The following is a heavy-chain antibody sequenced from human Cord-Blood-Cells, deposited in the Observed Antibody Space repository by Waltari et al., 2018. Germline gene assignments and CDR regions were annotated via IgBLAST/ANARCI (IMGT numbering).Heavy chain of an antibody. V-gene: IGHV4-34*01. J-gene: IGHJ4*02. CDR3: ARLIRQLVDY. Sequence: QVQLQQWGAGLLKPSETLSLTCAVYGGSFSGYYWSWIRQPPGKGLEWIGEINHSGSTNYNPCLKSRVTISVDTSKNQFSLKLSSVTAADTAVYYCARLIRQLVDYWGQGTLVTVSS. CDR2: INHSGST. D-gene: IGHD6-6*01. CDR1: GGSFSGYY.